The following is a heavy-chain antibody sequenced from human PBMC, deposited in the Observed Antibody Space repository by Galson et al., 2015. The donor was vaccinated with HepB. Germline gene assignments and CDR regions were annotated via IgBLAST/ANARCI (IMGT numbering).Heavy chain of an antibody. CDR3: ARVGCSSTSCSDY. J-gene: IGHJ4*02. CDR2: ISYDGSNK. D-gene: IGHD2-2*01. Sequence: SLRLSCAASGFTFSSYAMHWVRQAPGKGLEWVAVISYDGSNKYYADSVKGRFTISRDNSKNTLYLQMNSLRAEDTAVYYCARVGCSSTSCSDYWGQGTLVTVSS. CDR1: GFTFSSYA. V-gene: IGHV3-30*04.